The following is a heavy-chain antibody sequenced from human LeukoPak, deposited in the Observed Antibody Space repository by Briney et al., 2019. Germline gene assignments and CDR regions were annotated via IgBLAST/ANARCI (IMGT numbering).Heavy chain of an antibody. CDR2: VFRLQTVRT. J-gene: IGHJ4*02. Sequence: KPSETLSLTCTASDSSITSTYYWAWFRQPPGKGLEWIATVFRLQTVRTFNNPSLGSRVTMSLDPSHNQFSLNLTSVTAADTALYFCARVLHAPYLIDSWGQGTLVTVSS. CDR3: ARVLHAPYLIDS. V-gene: IGHV4-38-2*02. D-gene: IGHD2-8*01. CDR1: DSSITSTYY.